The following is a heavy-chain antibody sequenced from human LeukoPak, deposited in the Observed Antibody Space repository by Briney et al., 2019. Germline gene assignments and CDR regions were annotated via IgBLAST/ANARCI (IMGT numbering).Heavy chain of an antibody. CDR1: GFTFSSYG. V-gene: IGHV3-30*16. J-gene: IGHJ6*03. CDR3: AKEAEIRRNFFYMDV. CDR2: TSNDGSKT. D-gene: IGHD3-16*01. Sequence: GGSLGLSCVGYGFTFSSYGVFWVRQSPGKGLEWVAATSNDGSKTHYADSVQGRFTISSDNSKNTLYLQMDSLRPEDTAVYYCAKEAEIRRNFFYMDVWGRGTTVTVSS.